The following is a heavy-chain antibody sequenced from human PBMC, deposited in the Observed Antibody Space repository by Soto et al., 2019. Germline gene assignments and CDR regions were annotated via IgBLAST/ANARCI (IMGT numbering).Heavy chain of an antibody. V-gene: IGHV1-69*10. CDR2: IIPILGTA. CDR1: GGTFSSYA. CDR3: ARDPKYDYDSSGYYRFDY. J-gene: IGHJ4*02. Sequence: SVKVSCKASGGTFSSYAISWVRQAPGQGLEWMGGIIPILGTANYAQKFQGRVTITADKSTSTAYMELSSLRSEDTAVYYCARDPKYDYDSSGYYRFDYWGQGTMVTVSS. D-gene: IGHD3-22*01.